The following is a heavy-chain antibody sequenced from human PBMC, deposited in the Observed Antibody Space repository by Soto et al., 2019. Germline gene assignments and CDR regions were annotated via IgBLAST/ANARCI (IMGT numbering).Heavy chain of an antibody. CDR1: GFTFSSYA. D-gene: IGHD3-10*01. V-gene: IGHV3-23*01. CDR3: AKLAGSSGAFDY. J-gene: IGHJ4*02. Sequence: GGSLRLSCAASGFTFSSYAMRWVRQAPGKGLEWVSAISGSGGSTYYADSVKGRFTISRDNSKNTLYLQMNSRRAEDTAVYYCAKLAGSSGAFDYWGQGTLVTVSS. CDR2: ISGSGGST.